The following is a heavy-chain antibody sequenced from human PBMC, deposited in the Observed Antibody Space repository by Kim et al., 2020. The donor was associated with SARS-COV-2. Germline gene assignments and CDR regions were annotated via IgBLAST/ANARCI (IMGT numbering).Heavy chain of an antibody. J-gene: IGHJ6*02. CDR2: ISNDGSNK. CDR3: ARMGSTISLYYYAMDV. D-gene: IGHD3-9*01. V-gene: IGHV3-33*05. CDR1: GFMFSSYD. Sequence: GGSLRLSCAASGFMFSSYDMHWVRQASAKGLEWLAVISNDGSNKYYGDSVKGRFTISRDNSKNTLYLQMNSLRAEDTAVYYCARMGSTISLYYYAMDVWGQGTTVTVSS.